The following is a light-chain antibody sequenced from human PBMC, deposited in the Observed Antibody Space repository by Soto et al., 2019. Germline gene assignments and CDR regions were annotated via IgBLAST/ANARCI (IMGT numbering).Light chain of an antibody. CDR3: TSFTSSSTQV. CDR2: SNT. Sequence: QSVLTQPPSVSGAPGQRVTISCTGSNSNIGAGFGVQWYQQFPRTAPRLLIYSNTNRPSGVPDRFSASKSGTSASLAITGLRAEDEADYYCTSFTSSSTQVFGTGTKVTVL. J-gene: IGLJ1*01. CDR1: NSNIGAGFG. V-gene: IGLV1-40*01.